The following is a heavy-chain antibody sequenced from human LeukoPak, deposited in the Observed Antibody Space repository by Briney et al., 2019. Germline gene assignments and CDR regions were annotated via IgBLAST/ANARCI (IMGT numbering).Heavy chain of an antibody. V-gene: IGHV4-59*01. D-gene: IGHD3-3*01. CDR2: IYDSGST. CDR3: AREFSWSGFFDY. CDR1: AASISSYY. J-gene: IGHJ4*02. Sequence: PSETLTLTCTVSAASISSYYWSWVRQPPGKGLEWVGHIYDSGSTNYNPSLKSRVTISVDTSKNQFAVKLSSVSAADTAVYYCAREFSWSGFFDYWGQGTLVTVSS.